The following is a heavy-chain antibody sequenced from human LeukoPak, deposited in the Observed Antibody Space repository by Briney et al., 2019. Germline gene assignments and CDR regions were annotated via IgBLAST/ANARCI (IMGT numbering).Heavy chain of an antibody. CDR3: ARAYSSSWYWNWFDP. D-gene: IGHD6-13*01. CDR1: GGSISTSSYY. J-gene: IGHJ5*02. Sequence: SETLSLTCTVSGGSISTSSYYWGWIRQPPGKGLECIGNIYNSGSTYYNPSLKSRVTISVDMSKNQFSLKMSSVTAADTAVYYCARAYSSSWYWNWFDPWGQGTLVTVSS. CDR2: IYNSGST. V-gene: IGHV4-39*07.